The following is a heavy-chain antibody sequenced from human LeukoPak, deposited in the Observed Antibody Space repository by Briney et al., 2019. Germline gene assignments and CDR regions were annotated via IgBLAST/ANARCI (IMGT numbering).Heavy chain of an antibody. CDR3: ARDPELVHAFDI. D-gene: IGHD1-26*01. CDR1: GDSDSSSSAA. Sequence: SQTLPLTCAISGDSDSSSSAAWTWIRQSPSRGLEWLGRTYYRSKWYNDYAVSVKSRITINPDTSKNQFSLQLNSVTPEDTAVYYCARDPELVHAFDIWGQGTMVTVSS. CDR2: TYYRSKWYN. J-gene: IGHJ3*02. V-gene: IGHV6-1*01.